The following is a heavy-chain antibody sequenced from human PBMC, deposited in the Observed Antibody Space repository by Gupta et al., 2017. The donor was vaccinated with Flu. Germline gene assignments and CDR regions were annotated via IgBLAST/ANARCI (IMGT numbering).Heavy chain of an antibody. Sequence: QVQLVQSGAEVKKPGASVRISCMASGYSFTRSYIQWVRQAPGQGLEWMGIINPSGVPTASYAEKFQGRVSLTSDTSTSTVFLELGGLNSEDTAVYYCARDRAREDCTDDICYTTHPGYWGQGTLVTVSS. CDR1: GYSFTRSY. D-gene: IGHD2-8*01. V-gene: IGHV1-46*01. CDR2: INPSGVPTA. CDR3: ARDRAREDCTDDICYTTHPGY. J-gene: IGHJ4*02.